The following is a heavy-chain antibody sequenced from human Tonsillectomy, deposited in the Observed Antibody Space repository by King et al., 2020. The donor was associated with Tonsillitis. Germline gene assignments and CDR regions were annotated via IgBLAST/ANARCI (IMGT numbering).Heavy chain of an antibody. CDR2: IWYDGSNK. D-gene: IGHD2-15*01. CDR1: GFTFSSYG. Sequence: VQLVESGGGVVQPGRSLRLSCAASGFTFSSYGMHWVRRAPGKGLEWVAVIWYDGSNKYYADSVKGRFTISRDNSKKPLYLQMISLRAEDTAVYYCARDSLTHMDYYMDVWGKGTTVTVSS. V-gene: IGHV3-33*01. J-gene: IGHJ6*03. CDR3: ARDSLTHMDYYMDV.